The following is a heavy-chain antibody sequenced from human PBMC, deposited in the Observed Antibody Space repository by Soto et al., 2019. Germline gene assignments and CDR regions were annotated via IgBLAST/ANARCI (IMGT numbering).Heavy chain of an antibody. CDR1: GFTFSSYS. Sequence: GGSLRLSCAASGFTFSSYSMNWVRQAPGKGLEWVSSISSSSYIYYADSVKGRFTISRDNAKNSLYLQMNSLRAEDTAVYYCARDNGTYYDFWSGYYDAFDIWGQGTMVTVS. CDR2: ISSSSYI. J-gene: IGHJ3*02. CDR3: ARDNGTYYDFWSGYYDAFDI. V-gene: IGHV3-21*01. D-gene: IGHD3-3*01.